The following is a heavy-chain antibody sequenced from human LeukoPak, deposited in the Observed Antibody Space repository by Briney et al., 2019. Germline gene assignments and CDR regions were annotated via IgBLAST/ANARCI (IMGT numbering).Heavy chain of an antibody. CDR1: GFTFSSYA. V-gene: IGHV3-74*01. D-gene: IGHD5-18*01. Sequence: GGSLRLSCAASGFTFSSYAMHWVRQAPGKGLVWVSHINSDGSITSYADSVKGRFTISRDNAKNTLYLQMNSLRAEDTAVYYCARDAVDTANAVWGQGTTVTVSS. CDR3: ARDAVDTANAV. J-gene: IGHJ6*02. CDR2: INSDGSIT.